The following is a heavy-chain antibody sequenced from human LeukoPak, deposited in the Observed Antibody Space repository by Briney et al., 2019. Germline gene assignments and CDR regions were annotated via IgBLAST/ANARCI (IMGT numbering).Heavy chain of an antibody. Sequence: TSETLSLTCTVSGGSISSGSYYWSWIRQPPGKGLEWIGEINHSGSTNYNPSLKSRVTISVDTSKNQFSLKLSSVTAADTAVYYCARGKKRQQLVRFGGYYGMDVWGQGTTVTVSS. D-gene: IGHD6-13*01. CDR2: INHSGST. J-gene: IGHJ6*02. V-gene: IGHV4-39*07. CDR1: GGSISSGSYY. CDR3: ARGKKRQQLVRFGGYYGMDV.